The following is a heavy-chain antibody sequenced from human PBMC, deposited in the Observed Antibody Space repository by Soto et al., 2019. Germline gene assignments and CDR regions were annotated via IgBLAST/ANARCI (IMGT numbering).Heavy chain of an antibody. CDR1: GFTFDDYA. CDR3: AKDRLPRGFSSCWLLARQYYYYGMDV. V-gene: IGHV3-9*01. D-gene: IGHD6-13*01. Sequence: SLRLSCAASGFTFDDYAMHWVRQAPGKGLEWVSGISWNSGSIGYADSVKGRFTISRDNAKNSLYLQMNSLRAEDTALYYCAKDRLPRGFSSCWLLARQYYYYGMDVWGQGTTVTVSS. CDR2: ISWNSGSI. J-gene: IGHJ6*02.